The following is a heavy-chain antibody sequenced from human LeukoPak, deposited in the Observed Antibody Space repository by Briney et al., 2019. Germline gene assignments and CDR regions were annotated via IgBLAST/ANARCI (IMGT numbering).Heavy chain of an antibody. CDR3: ARDTNVGYCSGGSCYSGAFDI. CDR2: IYSSAST. D-gene: IGHD2-15*01. J-gene: IGHJ3*02. Sequence: SETLSLTCTVSGGSISSYYWSWIRQPPGKGLEWIGYIYSSASTNYNPSLKSRVTISVDTSKNQFSLKLSSVTAADTAVYYCARDTNVGYCSGGSCYSGAFDIWGQGTMVTVSS. CDR1: GGSISSYY. V-gene: IGHV4-59*01.